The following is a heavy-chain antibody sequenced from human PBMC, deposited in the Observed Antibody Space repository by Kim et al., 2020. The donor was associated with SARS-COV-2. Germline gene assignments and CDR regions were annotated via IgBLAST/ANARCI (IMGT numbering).Heavy chain of an antibody. CDR1: GFTFSSYA. Sequence: GGSLRLSCAASGFTFSSYAMSWVRQAPGKGLEWVSAISGSGGSTYYADSVKGRFTISRDNSKNTLYLQMNSLRAEDTAVYYCAKGVSIVGAIEPYYFDYWGQGTLVTVSS. D-gene: IGHD1-26*01. J-gene: IGHJ4*02. CDR3: AKGVSIVGAIEPYYFDY. CDR2: ISGSGGST. V-gene: IGHV3-23*01.